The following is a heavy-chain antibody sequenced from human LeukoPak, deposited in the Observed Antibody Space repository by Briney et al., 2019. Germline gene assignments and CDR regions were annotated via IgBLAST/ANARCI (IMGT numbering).Heavy chain of an antibody. CDR2: ISSSGSTI. V-gene: IGHV3-48*04. CDR3: ARVRSSGATHDY. D-gene: IGHD6-19*01. J-gene: IGHJ4*02. Sequence: GGSLRVSCAASGFPFSTYVMHWVSQAPGKGVEWVSYISSSGSTIYYADSVKGRFTMSRDNAKNSLYLQMNSLRAEDTAVYYCARVRSSGATHDYWGQGTLVTVSS. CDR1: GFPFSTYV.